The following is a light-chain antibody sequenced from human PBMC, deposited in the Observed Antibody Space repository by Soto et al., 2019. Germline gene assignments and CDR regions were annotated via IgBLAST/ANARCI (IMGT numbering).Light chain of an antibody. CDR3: HQYNSWPYT. CDR1: QSVSSTS. CDR2: GAS. J-gene: IGKJ2*01. V-gene: IGKV3-20*01. Sequence: EIVLRQSPGTLSLSPGERATLSCRASQSVSSTSLAWYQQKPGQAPRLLIYGASTRATGVPDRFSGSGSGTEFTLTISSLQPEDFAVHYCHQYNSWPYTFGQGTKVDIK.